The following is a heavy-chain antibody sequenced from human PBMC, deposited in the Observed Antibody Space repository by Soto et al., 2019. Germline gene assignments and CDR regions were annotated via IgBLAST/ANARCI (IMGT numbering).Heavy chain of an antibody. Sequence: GGSLRLSCAASGFTFSSYWMSWVRQAPGKGLEWVANIKQDGSEKYYVDSVKGRFTIPRDNAKNSLYLQMNSLRAEDTAVYYCARFMVRGVSRYFDYWGQGTLVTVSS. CDR2: IKQDGSEK. J-gene: IGHJ4*02. V-gene: IGHV3-7*01. D-gene: IGHD3-10*01. CDR1: GFTFSSYW. CDR3: ARFMVRGVSRYFDY.